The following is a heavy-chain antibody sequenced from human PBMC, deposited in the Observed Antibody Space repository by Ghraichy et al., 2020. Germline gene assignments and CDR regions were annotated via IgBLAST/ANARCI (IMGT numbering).Heavy chain of an antibody. Sequence: GGSLRLSCAASGFTFSNYAMYWVRQAPGKGLECVAVVSDDGVNKYYADSVKGRFTIFRDNSKDALHLQMNSLRTEETAVYFCANGIGYCSGGSCFNWGQGTLVTVSS. V-gene: IGHV3-30*04. J-gene: IGHJ4*02. D-gene: IGHD2-15*01. CDR3: ANGIGYCSGGSCFN. CDR2: VSDDGVNK. CDR1: GFTFSNYA.